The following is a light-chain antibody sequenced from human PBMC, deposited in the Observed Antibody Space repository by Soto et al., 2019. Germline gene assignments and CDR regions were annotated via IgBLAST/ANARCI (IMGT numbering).Light chain of an antibody. CDR3: QLYGSSPELT. CDR2: DSS. V-gene: IGKV3-20*01. J-gene: IGKJ4*01. CDR1: QILNGGS. Sequence: EIVLTQSPGTLSLSPGDRAALSCRTTQILNGGSLAWYQVKPGQAPRLLMNDSSIRAAGVPNRFSGSGSGTDFTLTISRLETEDFAVYYCQLYGSSPELTFGGGTKVEIK.